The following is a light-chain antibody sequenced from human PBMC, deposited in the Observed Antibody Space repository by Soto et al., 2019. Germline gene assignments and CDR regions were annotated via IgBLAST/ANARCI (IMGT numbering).Light chain of an antibody. V-gene: IGKV1-39*01. Sequence: DIQMTQSPSALSASMGDRVTITCRASQNGRSYLNWYQQKPWKAPNLLIYGASNLQSGVSSRFSGSGSGRDFALAISSLHPEDFATYYCQQSYTTPQTSGHGTNVEVK. J-gene: IGKJ1*01. CDR2: GAS. CDR1: QNGRSY. CDR3: QQSYTTPQT.